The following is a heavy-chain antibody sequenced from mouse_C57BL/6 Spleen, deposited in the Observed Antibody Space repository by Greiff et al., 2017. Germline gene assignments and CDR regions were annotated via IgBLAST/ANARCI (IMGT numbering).Heavy chain of an antibody. J-gene: IGHJ3*01. Sequence: VQLQQPGAELVRPGSSVKLSCKASGYTFTSYWMDWVKQRPGQGLEWIGNIYPSDSETHYNQKFKDKATLTVDKSSSTAYMQLSSLTSEDSAVYYCARKDYGNYLAYWGQGTLVTVSA. V-gene: IGHV1-61*01. D-gene: IGHD2-1*01. CDR3: ARKDYGNYLAY. CDR1: GYTFTSYW. CDR2: IYPSDSET.